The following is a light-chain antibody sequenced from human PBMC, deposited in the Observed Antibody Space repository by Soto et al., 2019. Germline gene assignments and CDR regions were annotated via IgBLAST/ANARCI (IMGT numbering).Light chain of an antibody. CDR3: MQTTHWPRT. J-gene: IGKJ2*01. Sequence: DIVMTQSPLSLPVTLGQPASISCRSSQSLVYTDGNTYLNWVHQRPGQSPRRLIYKVSNRDSGVQARFTGSGSGTEFTLRISRVEAEDVGIYYCMQTTHWPRTFGQGTKLEIK. V-gene: IGKV2-30*01. CDR1: QSLVYTDGNTY. CDR2: KVS.